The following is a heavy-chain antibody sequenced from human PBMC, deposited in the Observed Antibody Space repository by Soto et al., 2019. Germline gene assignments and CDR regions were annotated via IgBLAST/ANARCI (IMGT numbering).Heavy chain of an antibody. Sequence: GGSLRLSCAASGFTFSSSTMNWVRQAPGKGLEWVSSISSDSVWIYYAASVKGRFTISRDNAKNSLFLQMSSLRAEDTAVHYCASGSYGDYSDWGQGTLVTVSS. J-gene: IGHJ4*02. CDR3: ASGSYGDYSD. V-gene: IGHV3-21*01. D-gene: IGHD4-17*01. CDR1: GFTFSSST. CDR2: ISSDSVWI.